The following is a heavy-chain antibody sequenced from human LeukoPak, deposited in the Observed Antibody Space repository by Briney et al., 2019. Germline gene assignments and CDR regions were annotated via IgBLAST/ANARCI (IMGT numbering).Heavy chain of an antibody. Sequence: SETLSLTCTVSGGSISSYYWSWIRQPPGRGLEWIGYIYYSGSTNYNPSLKSRVTISVDTSKNQFSLKLSSVTAADTAVYHCARPLYDSSGYYLAFDIWGQGTMVTVSS. J-gene: IGHJ3*02. D-gene: IGHD3-22*01. CDR2: IYYSGST. CDR3: ARPLYDSSGYYLAFDI. V-gene: IGHV4-59*08. CDR1: GGSISSYY.